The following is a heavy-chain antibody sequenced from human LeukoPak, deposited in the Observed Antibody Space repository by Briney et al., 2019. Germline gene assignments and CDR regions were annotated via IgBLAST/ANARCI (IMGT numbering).Heavy chain of an antibody. CDR3: ARDLGYGYYFYYYLDV. D-gene: IGHD5-18*01. J-gene: IGHJ6*03. CDR2: IHASGNT. V-gene: IGHV4-4*07. Sequence: AETLSLTCTVSGGSISSYYWTWIRQPAGKGLEYLGRIHASGNTYYNPSLNSRVAISIDTSKNQFSLKVSSVAAADTAVYYCARDLGYGYYFYYYLDVWGKGTTVTVTS. CDR1: GGSISSYY.